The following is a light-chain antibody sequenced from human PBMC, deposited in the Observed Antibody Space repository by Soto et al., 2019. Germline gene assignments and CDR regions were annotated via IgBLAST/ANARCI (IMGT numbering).Light chain of an antibody. J-gene: IGLJ3*02. CDR2: KDT. CDR1: VLAKKY. CDR3: YSATDNNRL. V-gene: IGLV3-27*01. Sequence: SYELTQPSSVSVSPGQTARITCSGDVLAKKYARWFQQKPGQAPVLVIYKDTERPSGIPARFSGSSSGTTVTLTISGAQVEDEADYYCYSATDNNRLFGGGTKVTVL.